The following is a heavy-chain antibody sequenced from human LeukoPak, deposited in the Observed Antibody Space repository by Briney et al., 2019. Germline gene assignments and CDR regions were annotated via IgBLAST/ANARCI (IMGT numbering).Heavy chain of an antibody. CDR1: GYTFTNFG. Sequence: GASVKVSCKTSGYTFTNFGLSWLRQAPGPGLEWLGWVSSYNTNRKYAHKFQGRVTMTTDTSTNTGYMELRSLKSDDTAVYYCAREPQQMVRSDNWFDSWGQGTLVSVSS. J-gene: IGHJ5*01. CDR3: AREPQQMVRSDNWFDS. CDR2: VSSYNTNR. V-gene: IGHV1-18*01. D-gene: IGHD6-13*01.